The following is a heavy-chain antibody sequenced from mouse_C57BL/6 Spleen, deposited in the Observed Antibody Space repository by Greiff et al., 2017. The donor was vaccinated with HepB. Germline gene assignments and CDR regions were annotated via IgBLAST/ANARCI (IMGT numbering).Heavy chain of an antibody. Sequence: VQLQESGPGLVQPSQSLSITCTVSGFSLTSYGVHWVRQSPGKGLEWLGVIWRGGSTDYNAAFMSRLSITKDNSKSQVFFKMNSLQADDTAIYYCAKLTASHYYAMDYWGQGTSVTVSS. V-gene: IGHV2-5*01. CDR3: AKLTASHYYAMDY. CDR2: IWRGGST. J-gene: IGHJ4*01. CDR1: GFSLTSYG.